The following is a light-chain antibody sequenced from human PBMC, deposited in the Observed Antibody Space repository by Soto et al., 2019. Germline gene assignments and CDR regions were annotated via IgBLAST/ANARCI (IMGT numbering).Light chain of an antibody. CDR2: DVS. V-gene: IGLV2-14*03. CDR3: RSTAGSNNYV. CDR1: RIASGGYDH. J-gene: IGLJ1*01. Sequence: QSGPTEPAPVSWSPPSPITKSCTGDRIASGGYDHVSWYQQHPGKAPKLMIYDVSSRPSGVSDRFSGSKSANTASLTISGLQAENLSDYYCRSTAGSNNYVCETGPKATGL.